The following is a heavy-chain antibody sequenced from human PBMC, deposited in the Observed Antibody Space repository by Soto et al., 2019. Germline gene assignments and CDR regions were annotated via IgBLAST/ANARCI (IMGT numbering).Heavy chain of an antibody. CDR1: GGSISSYY. J-gene: IGHJ4*02. CDR3: ARHRSKESSGWDPLFDY. Sequence: SETLSLTCTVSGGSISSYYWSWIRQPPGKGLEWIGYIYYSGSTNYNPSLKSRVTISVDTSKNQFSLKLSSVTAADTAVYYCARHRSKESSGWDPLFDYWGQGTLVTVSS. CDR2: IYYSGST. V-gene: IGHV4-59*08. D-gene: IGHD6-19*01.